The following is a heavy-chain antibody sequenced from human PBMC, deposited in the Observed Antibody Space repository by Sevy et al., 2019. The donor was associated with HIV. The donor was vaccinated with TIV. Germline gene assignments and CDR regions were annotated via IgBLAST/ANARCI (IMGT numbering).Heavy chain of an antibody. Sequence: SETLSLTCTVSGGSISSSSYYWGWIRQPPGKGLEWIGSIYYSGSTYYNPSLKSRVTISVDTSKNQFSLKLSSVTAADTAVNYCARTTQIFGVVNAFDYWGQGTLVTVSS. CDR2: IYYSGST. J-gene: IGHJ4*02. V-gene: IGHV4-39*01. CDR1: GGSISSSSYY. D-gene: IGHD3-3*01. CDR3: ARTTQIFGVVNAFDY.